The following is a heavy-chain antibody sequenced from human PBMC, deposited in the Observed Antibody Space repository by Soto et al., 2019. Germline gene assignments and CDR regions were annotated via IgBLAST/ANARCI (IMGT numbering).Heavy chain of an antibody. CDR2: IYYSGST. J-gene: IGHJ4*02. Sequence: PSETLSLTCTVSGDSIRSDYWKGRRQRPGKGLEWIADIYYSGSTSYNPSLKSRVTSSGDTSKNQFSLTLSSVTAADTAVYYCASGRSLFGVVHLDYWGQGTLVTVSS. CDR1: GDSIRSDY. V-gene: IGHV4-59*01. CDR3: ASGRSLFGVVHLDY. D-gene: IGHD3-3*01.